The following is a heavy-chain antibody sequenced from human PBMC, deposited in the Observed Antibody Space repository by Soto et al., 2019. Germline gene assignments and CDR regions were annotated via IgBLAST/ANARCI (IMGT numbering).Heavy chain of an antibody. D-gene: IGHD6-6*01. CDR3: AKGLRSSSSGGYYYYYYMDV. J-gene: IGHJ6*03. CDR2: ISGSGGST. V-gene: IGHV3-23*01. Sequence: GGSLRLSCSASGFTLSSYAMSWVRQAPGKGLEWVSAISGSGGSTYYADSVKGRFTISRDNSKNTLYLQMNSLRAEDTAVYYCAKGLRSSSSGGYYYYYYMDVWGKGTTVTVSS. CDR1: GFTLSSYA.